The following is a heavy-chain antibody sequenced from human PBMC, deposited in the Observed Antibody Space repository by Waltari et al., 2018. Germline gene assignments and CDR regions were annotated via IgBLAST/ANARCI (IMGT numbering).Heavy chain of an antibody. D-gene: IGHD2-2*03. CDR1: GGSFSGYY. CDR3: ARVGYCSSTSCLSSFDP. V-gene: IGHV4-34*01. CDR2: INHSGST. Sequence: QVQLQQWGAGLLKPSETLSLTCAVYGGSFSGYYWSWIRQPPGKGLGWIGEINHSGSTNYNPSLKSRVTISVDTSKNQFSLKLSSVTAADTAVYYCARVGYCSSTSCLSSFDPWGQGTLVTVSS. J-gene: IGHJ5*02.